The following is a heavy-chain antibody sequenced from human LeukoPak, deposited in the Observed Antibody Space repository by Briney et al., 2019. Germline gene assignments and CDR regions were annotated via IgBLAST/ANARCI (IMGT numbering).Heavy chain of an antibody. V-gene: IGHV1-8*01. Sequence: ASVKVSCKASVYTFTSYDINWVRQATGQGLEWMGWMNPNSGNTGYAQKFQGRVTMTRNTSISTAYMELSSLRPDDTAVYYCARGSYYYGSGSPNDYWGQGTLVTVSS. D-gene: IGHD3-10*01. J-gene: IGHJ4*02. CDR2: MNPNSGNT. CDR1: VYTFTSYD. CDR3: ARGSYYYGSGSPNDY.